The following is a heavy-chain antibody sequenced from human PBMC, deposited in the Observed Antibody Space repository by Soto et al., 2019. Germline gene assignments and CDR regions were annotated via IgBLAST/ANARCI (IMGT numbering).Heavy chain of an antibody. CDR3: ARRSSSWSAFDI. D-gene: IGHD6-13*01. CDR2: IYKSGST. Sequence: QVQLQESGPGLVKPSETLSLTCTVSGGSISSYFWSWIRQPPGKGLEWIGEIYKSGSTDYNPSLKSRFTISADTSKNQFSLRLSSVTAADTAVYYCARRSSSWSAFDIWGQGTMVTVSS. J-gene: IGHJ3*02. CDR1: GGSISSYF. V-gene: IGHV4-59*08.